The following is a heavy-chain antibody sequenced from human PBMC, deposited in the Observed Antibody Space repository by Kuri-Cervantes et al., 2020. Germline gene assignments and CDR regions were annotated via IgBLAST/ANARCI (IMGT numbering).Heavy chain of an antibody. CDR2: IHYSGST. V-gene: IGHV4-38-2*01. Sequence: SETLSLTCDVSGYSIIRGYYWGWIRQPPGKGLDWIGNIHYSGSTYYNPSLKSRVTMSVDTSKNQFSLKVSSVTAADTAVYYCARRVGGSSADYWGQGTLVTVSS. D-gene: IGHD6-6*01. CDR1: GYSIIRGYY. CDR3: ARRVGGSSADY. J-gene: IGHJ4*02.